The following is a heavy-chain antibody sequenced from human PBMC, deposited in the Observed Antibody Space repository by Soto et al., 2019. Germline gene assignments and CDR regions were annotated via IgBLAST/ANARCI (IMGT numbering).Heavy chain of an antibody. D-gene: IGHD2-2*01. CDR3: AKETHCVSTSCYYYDGGMDV. J-gene: IGHJ6*02. CDR1: AFPFSSYG. Sequence: QVQLVESGGGVVQPGRSLRLSCAAPAFPFSSYGMHWVRQAPGKGLEWVAVISYDGSNKYYADSVKGRFTISRDNSRNALYVQMSSLRGEDTAVYYCAKETHCVSTSCYYYDGGMDVWGQGSTVTVS. CDR2: ISYDGSNK. V-gene: IGHV3-30*18.